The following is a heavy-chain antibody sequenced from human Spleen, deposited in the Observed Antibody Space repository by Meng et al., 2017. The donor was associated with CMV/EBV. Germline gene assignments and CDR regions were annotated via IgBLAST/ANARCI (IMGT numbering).Heavy chain of an antibody. CDR1: GITFSYYG. Sequence: GGSLRLSCAASGITFSYYGVHWVRQAPGTGLEWVAFTRFNENKEYYADSVKGRFTLSRDNAKNTLYLQMNSLRAEDTAVYYCAKAPYGDNSEQAHCWGQGTLVTVSS. CDR2: TRFNENKE. V-gene: IGHV3-30*02. D-gene: IGHD4-23*01. J-gene: IGHJ4*02. CDR3: AKAPYGDNSEQAHC.